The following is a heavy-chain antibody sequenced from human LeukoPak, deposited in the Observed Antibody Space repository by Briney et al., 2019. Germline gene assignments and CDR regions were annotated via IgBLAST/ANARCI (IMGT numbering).Heavy chain of an antibody. CDR1: GYSFTSYW. V-gene: IGHV5-51*01. J-gene: IGHJ2*01. D-gene: IGHD6-13*01. CDR2: IYPGDSDT. CDR3: ARLGDSGSWPQIYWYFDL. Sequence: GESLKISCKGSGYSFTSYWIGWVRQMPGKGLEWMGIIYPGDSDTRYSPSFQGQVTISADKSISTAYLQWSSLKASDTAMYYCARLGDSGSWPQIYWYFDLWGRGTLVTVSS.